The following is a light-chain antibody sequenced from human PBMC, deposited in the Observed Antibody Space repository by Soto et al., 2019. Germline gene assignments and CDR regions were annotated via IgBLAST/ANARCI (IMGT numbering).Light chain of an antibody. CDR3: CSLTTSHTYV. J-gene: IGLJ1*01. Sequence: QSVLTQPASVSGSPGQSITISCTGTSSDIGHYDYVSWYQQHPVKAPKLMIYHVTYRPSGVSNRYSGSKSGNTASLTISGLQADDEADYYCCSLTTSHTYVFGSGTKLTVL. CDR2: HVT. V-gene: IGLV2-14*03. CDR1: SSDIGHYDY.